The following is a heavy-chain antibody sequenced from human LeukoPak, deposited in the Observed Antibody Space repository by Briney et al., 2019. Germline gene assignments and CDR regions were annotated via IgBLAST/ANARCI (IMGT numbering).Heavy chain of an antibody. CDR3: ARGADGVSSNSRGWFDP. V-gene: IGHV3-21*01. D-gene: IGHD2-15*01. J-gene: IGHJ5*02. Sequence: PGGSLRLSCEASGFTFSSYDMHWVRQAPGKGLEWVSSISTSSSYIYYADSVKGRFTISRDNARNSLYLQMNTLRAEDTAVYSCARGADGVSSNSRGWFDPWGQGTLVTVSS. CDR1: GFTFSSYD. CDR2: ISTSSSYI.